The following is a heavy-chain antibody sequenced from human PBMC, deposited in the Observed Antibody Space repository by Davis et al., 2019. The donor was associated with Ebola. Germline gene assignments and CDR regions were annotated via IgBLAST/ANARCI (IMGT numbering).Heavy chain of an antibody. CDR2: ISAGSTTI. J-gene: IGHJ4*02. CDR1: GFMFSDYF. V-gene: IGHV3-11*01. CDR3: ARAPNSGSFSDY. Sequence: GESLKISCAASGFMFSDYFMNWVRQAPGKGLEWVSYISAGSTTIYFADSVKGRFTVSRDNAKNTLYLQMDSLRAEDTAIYYCARAPNSGSFSDYWGQGTLVTVSS. D-gene: IGHD1-26*01.